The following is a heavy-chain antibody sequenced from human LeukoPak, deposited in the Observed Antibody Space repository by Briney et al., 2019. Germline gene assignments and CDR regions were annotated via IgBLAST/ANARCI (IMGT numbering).Heavy chain of an antibody. J-gene: IGHJ5*02. D-gene: IGHD6-19*01. Sequence: GRSLRLSCAASGFTFRSYTMHWVRQAPGKGLEWVAVILYDGRTTNYAESVRGRFTISRDTSENTLYLQMNNLRAEDTAVYYCARGSEWLVRVGWFDPWGQGTLVTVSS. CDR2: ILYDGRTT. V-gene: IGHV3-30*04. CDR1: GFTFRSYT. CDR3: ARGSEWLVRVGWFDP.